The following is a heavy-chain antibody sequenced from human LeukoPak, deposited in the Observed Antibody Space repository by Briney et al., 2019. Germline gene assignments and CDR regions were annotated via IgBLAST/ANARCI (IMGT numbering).Heavy chain of an antibody. V-gene: IGHV3-48*03. CDR3: ASTVVTSFDY. D-gene: IGHD4-23*01. Sequence: GGSLRLSCAASGFTFSSYEMNWVRQAPGKGLEWVSYISSSGSTIYYADSVKGRFTISRDNAKNSLYLQMNSLRAEDTAVYYRASTVVTSFDYWGQGTLVTVSS. J-gene: IGHJ4*02. CDR1: GFTFSSYE. CDR2: ISSSGSTI.